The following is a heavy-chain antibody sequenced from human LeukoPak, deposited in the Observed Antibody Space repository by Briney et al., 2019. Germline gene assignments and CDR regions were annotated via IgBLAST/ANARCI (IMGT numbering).Heavy chain of an antibody. D-gene: IGHD6-13*01. CDR1: GFTFDDYA. V-gene: IGHV3-9*01. J-gene: IGHJ6*03. Sequence: PGRSLRLSCAASGFTFDDYAMHWVRQAPGKGLEWVSGISWNSGSIGYADSVKGRFTISRDNSKNTLYLQMNSLRAEDTAVYYCARILFGYSRSWWIMDVWGKGTTVTVSS. CDR3: ARILFGYSRSWWIMDV. CDR2: ISWNSGSI.